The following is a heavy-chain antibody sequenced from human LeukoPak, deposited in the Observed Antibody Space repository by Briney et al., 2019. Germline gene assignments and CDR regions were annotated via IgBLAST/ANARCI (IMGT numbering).Heavy chain of an antibody. Sequence: KTGGSLRLSCAASGFTFSSYWMSWVRQAPGKGLEWVANIKQDGSEKYYVDSVKGRFTISRDNAKNSLYLQMNSLRAEDTAVYYCARVNDHGSGWYKDTGYYYYGMDVWGQGTTVTVSS. V-gene: IGHV3-7*01. D-gene: IGHD6-19*01. CDR1: GFTFSSYW. J-gene: IGHJ6*02. CDR2: IKQDGSEK. CDR3: ARVNDHGSGWYKDTGYYYYGMDV.